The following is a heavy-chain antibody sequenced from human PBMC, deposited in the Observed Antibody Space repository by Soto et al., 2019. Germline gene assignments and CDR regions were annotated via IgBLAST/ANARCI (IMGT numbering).Heavy chain of an antibody. Sequence: GGSLRLSCAASGFTFSSYAMHWVRQAPGKGLEWVAVISYDGSNKYYADSVKGRFTISRDNSKNTLYLQMNSLRAEDTAVYYCARDGASYSSEWYNNYGMDAWGQGTTVTVSS. J-gene: IGHJ6*02. D-gene: IGHD6-19*01. CDR2: ISYDGSNK. CDR3: ARDGASYSSEWYNNYGMDA. CDR1: GFTFSSYA. V-gene: IGHV3-30-3*01.